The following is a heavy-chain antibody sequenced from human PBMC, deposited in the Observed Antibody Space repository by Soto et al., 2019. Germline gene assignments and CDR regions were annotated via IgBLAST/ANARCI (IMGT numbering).Heavy chain of an antibody. CDR3: ARGVTTVTTFDY. J-gene: IGHJ4*02. D-gene: IGHD4-17*01. CDR2: IYHSGST. CDR1: GASIGSYCYT. V-gene: IGHV4-30-2*01. Sequence: SETLSHTCAVCGASIGSYCYTCNWIRQPPGKGLEWSGYIYHSGSTYYNPSLKSRVTISVDRSKNQFSLKLSSVTAADTAVYYCARGVTTVTTFDYWGQGTLVTVS.